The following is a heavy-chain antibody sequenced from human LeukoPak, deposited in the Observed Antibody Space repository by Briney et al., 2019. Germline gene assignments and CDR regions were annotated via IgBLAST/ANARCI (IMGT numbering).Heavy chain of an antibody. J-gene: IGHJ3*02. CDR3: TMYSYEGGFDI. CDR2: TKSKTEGGTT. V-gene: IGHV3-15*01. D-gene: IGHD3-22*01. Sequence: GGSLRLSCAASGFTFNDAKMSWVRQVPGKGLEWVGRTKSKTEGGTTNYAASVKGRFSISRDDSKTPLYLQMNSLRTEDSAVYYCTMYSYEGGFDIWGQGTMVTVSS. CDR1: GFTFNDAK.